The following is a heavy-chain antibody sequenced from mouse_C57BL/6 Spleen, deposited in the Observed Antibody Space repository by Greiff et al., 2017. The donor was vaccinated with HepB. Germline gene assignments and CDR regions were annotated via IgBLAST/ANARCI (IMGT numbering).Heavy chain of an antibody. D-gene: IGHD1-1*01. CDR1: GFSLSTSGMG. V-gene: IGHV8-12*01. Sequence: QVTLKESGPGILQSSQTLSLTCSFSGFSLSTSGMGVSWIRQPSGKGLEWLAHIYWDDDKRYNPSLKSRLTISKDTSRNQVFLKITSVDTADTATYYCARSGPYYYYGSSPWFAYWGQGTLVTVSA. J-gene: IGHJ3*01. CDR2: IYWDDDK. CDR3: ARSGPYYYYGSSPWFAY.